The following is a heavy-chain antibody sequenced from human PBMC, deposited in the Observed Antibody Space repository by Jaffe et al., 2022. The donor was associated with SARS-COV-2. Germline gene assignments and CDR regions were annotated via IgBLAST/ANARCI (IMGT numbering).Heavy chain of an antibody. D-gene: IGHD6-13*01. Sequence: QVQLVESGGGVVQPGRSLRLSCAASGFTFSSYAMHWVRQAPGKGLEWVAVISYDGSNKYYADSVKGRFTISRDNSKNTLYLQMNSLRAEDTAVYYCARGDIAAAGTIDYWGQGTLVTVSS. CDR2: ISYDGSNK. CDR3: ARGDIAAAGTIDY. CDR1: GFTFSSYA. J-gene: IGHJ4*02. V-gene: IGHV3-30-3*01.